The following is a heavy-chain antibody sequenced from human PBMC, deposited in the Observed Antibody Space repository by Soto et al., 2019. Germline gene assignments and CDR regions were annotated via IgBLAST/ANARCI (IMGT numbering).Heavy chain of an antibody. CDR3: GAGEGRSRHVGQYCLDS. CDR1: GGSMRNYF. Sequence: PSETLSLTGTVSGGSMRNYFCSWMRQPPWKGLQWIGEIHYSGTTSFFPSYNPSRRTRVTISEDTSKNQLSLKLLSVTTADTAVSFFGAGEGRSRHVGQYCLDSWGQGTLVTVSS. V-gene: IGHV4-59*01. CDR2: IHYSGTT. J-gene: IGHJ4*02. D-gene: IGHD2-15*01.